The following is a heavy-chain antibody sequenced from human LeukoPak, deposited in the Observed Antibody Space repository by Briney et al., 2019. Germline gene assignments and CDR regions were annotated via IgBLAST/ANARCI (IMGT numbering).Heavy chain of an antibody. Sequence: GGSLRLSCAASGFTFSSYNMNWVRQAPGKGLEWVSSITSSSSYIYYADSVKGRFTISRDNAKNSLYLQMNSLRAEDTAVYYCARVLGGSGSYSYFDYWGQGTLVTVSS. D-gene: IGHD3-10*01. J-gene: IGHJ4*02. CDR1: GFTFSSYN. V-gene: IGHV3-21*01. CDR2: ITSSSSYI. CDR3: ARVLGGSGSYSYFDY.